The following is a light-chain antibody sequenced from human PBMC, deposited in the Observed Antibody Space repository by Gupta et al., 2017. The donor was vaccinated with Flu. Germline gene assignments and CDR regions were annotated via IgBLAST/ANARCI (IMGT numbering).Light chain of an antibody. Sequence: PSSLSASVGDRVTITCRASQTMSNYLNWYQQKPGKAPKLLISAVSALQSGIPLRFSGSGSGTKFTLTISSLQQEDLATYYCQQSFATPYSFGQGTKLE. J-gene: IGKJ2*03. CDR2: AVS. V-gene: IGKV1-39*01. CDR3: QQSFATPYS. CDR1: QTMSNY.